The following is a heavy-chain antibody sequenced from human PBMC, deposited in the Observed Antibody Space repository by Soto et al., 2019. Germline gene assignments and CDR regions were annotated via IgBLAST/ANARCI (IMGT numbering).Heavy chain of an antibody. V-gene: IGHV4-31*03. CDR1: GVSISSGGYY. Sequence: QVQLQESGPGLVKPSQTLSLTCTVSGVSISSGGYYWTWIRQHPQKGLEWIGHIYYSGSTYYNPSLKRRVXXSXDXXKNQFSLKLSSVTAADTAVYYCAREYYYDSSGFDSWGQGTLVTVSS. J-gene: IGHJ4*02. D-gene: IGHD3-22*01. CDR2: IYYSGST. CDR3: AREYYYDSSGFDS.